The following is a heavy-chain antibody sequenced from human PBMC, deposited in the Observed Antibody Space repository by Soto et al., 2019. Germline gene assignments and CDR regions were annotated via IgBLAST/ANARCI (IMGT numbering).Heavy chain of an antibody. J-gene: IGHJ6*02. CDR2: IIPIFGTA. CDR1: GSTFSSYA. CDR3: ARDQDGYGSGSYSLYYYGMDV. V-gene: IGHV1-69*13. Sequence: ASVKVSCKASGSTFSSYAISWVRQAPGQRLEWKGGIIPIFGTANYAQKFQGRVTITADESTSTAYMELSSLRSEDTAVYYCARDQDGYGSGSYSLYYYGMDVWGQGTTVTVSS. D-gene: IGHD3-10*01.